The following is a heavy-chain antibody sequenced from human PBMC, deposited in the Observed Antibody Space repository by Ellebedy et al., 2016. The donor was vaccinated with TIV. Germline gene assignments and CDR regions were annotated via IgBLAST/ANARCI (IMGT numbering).Heavy chain of an antibody. CDR1: GYTFIVHF. Sequence: ASVKVSXXPSGYTFIVHFLHWVRQAPGQGLEWVASINPRSGDTNSAQKFQGRVTMTSDTSNSTAYMELTGLTSDDTAVYYCARDARITTVRGGYFFYMDVWGKGTSVTVSS. D-gene: IGHD3-10*01. J-gene: IGHJ6*03. CDR3: ARDARITTVRGGYFFYMDV. CDR2: INPRSGDT. V-gene: IGHV1-2*02.